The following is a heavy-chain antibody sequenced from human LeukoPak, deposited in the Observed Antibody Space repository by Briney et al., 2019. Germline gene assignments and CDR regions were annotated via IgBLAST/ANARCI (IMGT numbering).Heavy chain of an antibody. Sequence: SGPALLKPPQTLTLTCTFSGFSLSTRGMCVSWIRQPPGKALEWLARIDWDDDKYYSTSLKTRLTISKDTSKNQVVLTMTNMDPVDTATYYCARARAPAGCYGMDVWGQGTTVTVSS. CDR1: GFSLSTRGMC. J-gene: IGHJ6*02. CDR2: IDWDDDK. D-gene: IGHD2-2*01. V-gene: IGHV2-70*11. CDR3: ARARAPAGCYGMDV.